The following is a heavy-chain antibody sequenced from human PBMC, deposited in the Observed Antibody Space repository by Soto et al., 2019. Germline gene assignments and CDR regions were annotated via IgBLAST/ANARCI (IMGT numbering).Heavy chain of an antibody. D-gene: IGHD6-19*01. CDR3: ARAVAVPADFDY. V-gene: IGHV1-3*01. CDR2: INAGNGNT. Sequence: ASVKVSCNASGYSFTSYAMHWLRQAPGQGLEWMGWINAGNGNTKYSQKFQGRVTITRDTSASTAYMELSSLRSEDTALYYCARAVAVPADFDYWGQGTLVTVSS. CDR1: GYSFTSYA. J-gene: IGHJ4*02.